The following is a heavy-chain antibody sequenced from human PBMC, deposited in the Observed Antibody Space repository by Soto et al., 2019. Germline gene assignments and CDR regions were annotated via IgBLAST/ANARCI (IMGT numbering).Heavy chain of an antibody. CDR2: ISSSSSYI. J-gene: IGHJ4*02. CDR3: ARDWGGEGTFDY. D-gene: IGHD3-16*01. V-gene: IGHV3-21*01. CDR1: GLSFSSYS. Sequence: EVQLVESGGGLVKPGGSLGLSCEASGLSFSSYSMNWVGQAPGRGLEWVSSISSSSSYIYYADSVKGRFTISRDNAKNSLYLQMNSLRAEDTAVYYCARDWGGEGTFDYWGQGTLVTVSS.